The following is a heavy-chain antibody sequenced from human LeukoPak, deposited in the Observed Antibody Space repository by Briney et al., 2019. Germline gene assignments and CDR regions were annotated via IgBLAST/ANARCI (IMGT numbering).Heavy chain of an antibody. CDR1: GFIFSNHS. V-gene: IGHV3-21*04. CDR3: AKFGLRDGYNYFDY. CDR2: ISSRGSYR. Sequence: GGSLRLSCVVSGFIFSNHSMKWVRQAPGRGLEWVSSISSRGSYRFYADSVKGRFTISRDNAKNSLYLQMNSLRAEDTALYYCAKFGLRDGYNYFDYWGQGTLVTVSS. D-gene: IGHD5-24*01. J-gene: IGHJ4*02.